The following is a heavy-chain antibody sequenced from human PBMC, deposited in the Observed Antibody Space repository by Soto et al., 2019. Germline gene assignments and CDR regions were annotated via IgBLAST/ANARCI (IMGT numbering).Heavy chain of an antibody. V-gene: IGHV1-69*05. Sequence: QVQLVQSGAEVKKPGSSVKVSCKASGGTFSSYAISWVRQAPGQGLEWMGGVIPIFGTANCAQTFQGRVTITPDESTSTAYMELSSLRSEDTAVYYFARDGWRDGLPPDYWGQGTLVTVSS. D-gene: IGHD3-3*01. J-gene: IGHJ4*02. CDR3: ARDGWRDGLPPDY. CDR1: GGTFSSYA. CDR2: VIPIFGTA.